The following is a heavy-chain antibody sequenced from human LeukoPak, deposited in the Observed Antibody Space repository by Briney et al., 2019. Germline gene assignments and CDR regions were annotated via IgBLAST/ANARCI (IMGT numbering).Heavy chain of an antibody. J-gene: IGHJ4*02. Sequence: SQTLSLTCTVSGGSISSGDYYWGWIRQPPGKGLELIAYIYYRGSTYYHPSLMSRVTISVDTSKNLFSLKLSSVTAADTAVYYCARENCGGDCYTDYWGQGTLVTVSS. CDR2: IYYRGST. CDR3: ARENCGGDCYTDY. V-gene: IGHV4-30-4*08. D-gene: IGHD2-21*01. CDR1: GGSISSGDYY.